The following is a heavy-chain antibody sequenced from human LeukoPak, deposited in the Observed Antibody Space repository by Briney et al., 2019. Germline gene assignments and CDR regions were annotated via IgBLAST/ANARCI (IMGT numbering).Heavy chain of an antibody. Sequence: SQTLSLTCTVSGGSISSGSYYWSWIRQPAGKGLEWIGRIYTSGSTNYNPSLKNRVTISVDTSNNQFSLKLSSVTVADTAVYYCARAASYYYGSGSYYKDYYYYYMDVWGKGTTVTVSS. CDR1: GGSISSGSYY. CDR2: IYTSGST. CDR3: ARAASYYYGSGSYYKDYYYYYMDV. V-gene: IGHV4-61*02. J-gene: IGHJ6*03. D-gene: IGHD3-10*01.